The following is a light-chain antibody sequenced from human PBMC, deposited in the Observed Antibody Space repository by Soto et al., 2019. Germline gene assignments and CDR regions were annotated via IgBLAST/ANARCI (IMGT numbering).Light chain of an antibody. J-gene: IGKJ2*01. Sequence: DIQMTQSPSSLSASVGDRVTITCRASQSSSSYLNWYQQKPGKAPKLLIYAASSLQSGVPSRFSGSASGTDFTLTISSLQPEDFATYYCQQSYSTPRTFVQGTKLEIK. CDR2: AAS. V-gene: IGKV1-39*01. CDR3: QQSYSTPRT. CDR1: QSSSSY.